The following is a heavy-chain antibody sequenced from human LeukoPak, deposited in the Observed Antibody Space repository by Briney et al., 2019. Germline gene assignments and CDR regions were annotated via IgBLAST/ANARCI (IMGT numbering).Heavy chain of an antibody. CDR3: ARRKYSGSSRRGAFDI. J-gene: IGHJ3*02. Sequence: SETLSLTCAVYGGSFSGYYWSWIRQPPGKGLEWIGEINHSGSTNYNPSLKSRVTISVDTSKNQFSLKLSSVTAADTAVYYCARRKYSGSSRRGAFDIWGQGTMVTVSS. CDR2: INHSGST. CDR1: GGSFSGYY. V-gene: IGHV4-34*01. D-gene: IGHD1-26*01.